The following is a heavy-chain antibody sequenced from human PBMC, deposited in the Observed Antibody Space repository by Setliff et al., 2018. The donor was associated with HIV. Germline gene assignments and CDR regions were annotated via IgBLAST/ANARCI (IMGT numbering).Heavy chain of an antibody. Sequence: PGGSLRLSCAASELTFSNYAMTWVRQAPGKGLEWVSSLSGSGGSTYYADSVKGRFTISRDNSKNTLYLRMNSLRAEDTAAYYCAQAQTSVSGSYYQYLQHWGQGTLVTVSS. CDR3: AQAQTSVSGSYYQYLQH. J-gene: IGHJ1*01. D-gene: IGHD3-10*01. V-gene: IGHV3-23*01. CDR2: LSGSGGST. CDR1: ELTFSNYA.